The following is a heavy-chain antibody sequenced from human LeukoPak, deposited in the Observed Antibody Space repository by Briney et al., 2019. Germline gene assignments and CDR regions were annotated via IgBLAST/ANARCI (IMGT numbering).Heavy chain of an antibody. CDR2: INPNSGGT. Sequence: ASVKVSCKASGYTFTGYYMHWVRQAPGKGLEWMGWINPNSGGTNYAQTFQVRVTMTRDTSISTAYMELSRLRSDDTAVYYCAGPLDTVDAFDIWGQGTMVTVSS. J-gene: IGHJ3*02. CDR1: GYTFTGYY. V-gene: IGHV1-2*02. CDR3: AGPLDTVDAFDI. D-gene: IGHD3/OR15-3a*01.